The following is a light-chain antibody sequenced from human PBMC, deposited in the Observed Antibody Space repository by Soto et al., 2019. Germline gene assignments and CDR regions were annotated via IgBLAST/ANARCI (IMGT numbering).Light chain of an antibody. V-gene: IGKV1-33*01. Sequence: DIQMTQSPSSLSASVGDRVTITRQASQDISNYLNWYQQKPGKAPKLLIYDASNLETGVPSRFSGSGSWTDFTFTISSLQPEDIATYYCQQYDNLPPDTFGGGTKVEIK. CDR1: QDISNY. J-gene: IGKJ4*01. CDR2: DAS. CDR3: QQYDNLPPDT.